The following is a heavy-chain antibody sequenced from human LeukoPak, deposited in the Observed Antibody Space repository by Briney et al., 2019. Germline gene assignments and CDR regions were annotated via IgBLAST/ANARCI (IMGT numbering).Heavy chain of an antibody. V-gene: IGHV4-59*01. CDR3: ASYSKRRWFDP. Sequence: SETLSLTCTVSGGSISIYYWSWIRQPPGKGLEWIGYIYYSGSTNYNPSLKSRVTISVDTSKNQFSLKLSSVTAADTAVYYCASYSKRRWFDPWGQGTLVTVSS. D-gene: IGHD4-4*01. CDR2: IYYSGST. J-gene: IGHJ5*02. CDR1: GGSISIYY.